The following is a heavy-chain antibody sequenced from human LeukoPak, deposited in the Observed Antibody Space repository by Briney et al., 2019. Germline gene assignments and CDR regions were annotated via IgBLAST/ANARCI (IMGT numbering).Heavy chain of an antibody. CDR1: GFSFSGSA. CDR2: IRNKANSYAT. CDR3: TTATSDI. V-gene: IGHV3-73*01. J-gene: IGHJ3*02. Sequence: PGGSLRLSCAASGFSFSGSAMHWVRQASGKGLEWVGRIRNKANSYATAYAASVKGRFSISRDDSKNTAYLQMNSLKTEDTAVYYCTTATSDIWGQGTMVTVSS. D-gene: IGHD6-13*01.